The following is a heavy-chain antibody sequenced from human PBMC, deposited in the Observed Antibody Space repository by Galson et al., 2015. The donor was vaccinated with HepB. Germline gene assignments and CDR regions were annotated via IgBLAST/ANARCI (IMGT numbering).Heavy chain of an antibody. CDR1: GGSISSSSYY. Sequence: TVSGGSISSSSYYWGWIRQPPGKGLEWIGSIYYSGKTYYNPSLKSRVTISVDTSKDQFSLNLNSVTAADTAVYYCARRQLAPVWSFDYWGRGTLVTVSS. V-gene: IGHV4-39*01. CDR3: ARRQLAPVWSFDY. D-gene: IGHD6-6*01. J-gene: IGHJ4*02. CDR2: IYYSGKT.